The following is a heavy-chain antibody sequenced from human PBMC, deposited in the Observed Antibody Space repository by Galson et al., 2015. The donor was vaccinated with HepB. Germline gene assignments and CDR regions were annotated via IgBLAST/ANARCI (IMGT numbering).Heavy chain of an antibody. CDR2: ISYDGSNK. D-gene: IGHD5-18*01. Sequence: SLRLSCAASGFTFSSYAMNWVRQAPGKGLEWVAVISYDGSNKYYADSVKGRFTISRDNSKNTLYLQMNSLISEDTAVYYCARDSGGGYSYGTPFDYWVQGTLVTVSS. CDR3: ARDSGGGYSYGTPFDY. J-gene: IGHJ4*02. CDR1: GFTFSSYA. V-gene: IGHV3-30*04.